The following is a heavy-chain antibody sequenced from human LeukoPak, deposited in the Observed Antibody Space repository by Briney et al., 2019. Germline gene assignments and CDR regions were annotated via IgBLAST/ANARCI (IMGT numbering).Heavy chain of an antibody. D-gene: IGHD3-10*01. V-gene: IGHV5-51*01. CDR1: GYSFTNYW. CDR3: ARRPAYYGSGSYCDY. Sequence: GESLKISCKGSGYSFTNYWIGWVRQMPGKGLAWMGIIYPGDSDTRYSPSFQGQVIISVDKSINTAYLQWSSLKASDTAMYYCARRPAYYGSGSYCDYWGQGTLVTVSS. J-gene: IGHJ4*02. CDR2: IYPGDSDT.